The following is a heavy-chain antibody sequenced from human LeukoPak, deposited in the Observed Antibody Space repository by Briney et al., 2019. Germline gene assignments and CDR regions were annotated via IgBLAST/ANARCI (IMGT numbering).Heavy chain of an antibody. D-gene: IGHD2-15*01. CDR3: ARLGSGGSYYYYYYMDV. J-gene: IGHJ6*03. CDR2: IYYSGST. Sequence: PSETLSLTCTVSGGSISSYYWSWIRQPPGKGLEWIGYIYYSGSTNYNPSLKSRVTISVDTSKNQFSLKLSSVTAADTAVYYCARLGSGGSYYYYYYMDVWGKGTTVTISS. CDR1: GGSISSYY. V-gene: IGHV4-59*12.